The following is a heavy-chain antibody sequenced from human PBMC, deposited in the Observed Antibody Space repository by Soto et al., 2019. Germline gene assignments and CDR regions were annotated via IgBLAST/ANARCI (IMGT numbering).Heavy chain of an antibody. D-gene: IGHD2-15*01. CDR1: GYTFTSYG. J-gene: IGHJ5*02. V-gene: IGHV1-18*01. Sequence: GASVKVSCKASGYTFTSYGITWVRQAPGQGLEWMGWISAYNGNTNYAQKLQGRVTMTTDTSTSTAYMELRSLRSDDTAVYYCARDRDPLSPGWFDPWGQGTLVTAPQ. CDR2: ISAYNGNT. CDR3: ARDRDPLSPGWFDP.